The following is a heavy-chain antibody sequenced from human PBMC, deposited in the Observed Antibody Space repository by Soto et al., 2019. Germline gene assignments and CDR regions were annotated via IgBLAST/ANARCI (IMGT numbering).Heavy chain of an antibody. CDR3: AREESCSSTNCHGLDV. V-gene: IGHV3-53*01. J-gene: IGHJ6*02. Sequence: EVQLVESGGGLIQTGGSLRLSCAASGFIVGTNYMHWVRQAPGKGLEWVSVTYSGGTTYYAGAVKGRFTISRDNSKNTVYLQMNSLRDEDTAVYYCAREESCSSTNCHGLDVWGQGATVTVSS. CDR2: TYSGGTT. D-gene: IGHD2-2*01. CDR1: GFIVGTNY.